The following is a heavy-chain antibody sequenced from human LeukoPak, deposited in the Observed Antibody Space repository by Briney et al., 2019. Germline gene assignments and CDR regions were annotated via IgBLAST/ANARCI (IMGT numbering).Heavy chain of an antibody. CDR3: AREQSVVVPHTLLSANYYYYMDF. V-gene: IGHV3-21*01. CDR2: ISSSSSYI. CDR1: GFTFSSYS. J-gene: IGHJ6*03. D-gene: IGHD2-15*01. Sequence: GGSLRLSCAASGFTFSSYSMNWVRQAPGKGLEWVSSISSSSSYIYYADSVKGRFTISRDNAKNSLYLQMNSLRAEDTAVYYCAREQSVVVPHTLLSANYYYYMDFWGKGTTVTVSS.